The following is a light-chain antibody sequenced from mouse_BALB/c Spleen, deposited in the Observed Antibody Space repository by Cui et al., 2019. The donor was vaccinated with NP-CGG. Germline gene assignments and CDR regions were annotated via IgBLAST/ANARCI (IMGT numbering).Light chain of an antibody. Sequence: QPVLTQDSESTTSPGETVTLTCRSSTGAVTTSNYANWVQEKPDHLFTGLIGGTNNRAPGVPARFSGSLIGDKAALTITGAQTEDEAIYFCALWYSNHWVFGGGTKLTVL. CDR3: ALWYSNHWV. J-gene: IGLJ1*01. CDR1: TGAVTTSNY. CDR2: GTN. V-gene: IGLV1*01.